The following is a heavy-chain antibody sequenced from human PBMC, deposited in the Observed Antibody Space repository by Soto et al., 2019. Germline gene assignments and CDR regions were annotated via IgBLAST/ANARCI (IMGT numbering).Heavy chain of an antibody. CDR3: AKENGYSSSWFEFDY. CDR2: ISGSGGST. V-gene: IGHV3-23*01. D-gene: IGHD6-13*01. Sequence: GGSLRLSCAASGFTFSNYAMNWVRQAPGKGLEWVSVISGSGGSTYYADSVKGRFTISRDNSKNTLYLQMNSLRAEDTAVYYCAKENGYSSSWFEFDYWGQGTLVTVSS. CDR1: GFTFSNYA. J-gene: IGHJ4*02.